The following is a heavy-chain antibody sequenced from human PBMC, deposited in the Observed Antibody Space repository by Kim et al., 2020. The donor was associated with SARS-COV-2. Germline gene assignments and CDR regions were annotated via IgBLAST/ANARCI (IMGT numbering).Heavy chain of an antibody. V-gene: IGHV1-24*01. D-gene: IGHD3-22*01. CDR3: ATALSDSSGYYYYYGMDV. CDR2: FDPEDGET. Sequence: ASVKVSCKVSGYTLTELSMHWVRQAPGKGLEWMGGFDPEDGETIYAQKFQGRVTMTEDTSTDTAYMELSSLRSEDTAVYYCATALSDSSGYYYYYGMDVWGQGTTVTVSS. J-gene: IGHJ6*02. CDR1: GYTLTELS.